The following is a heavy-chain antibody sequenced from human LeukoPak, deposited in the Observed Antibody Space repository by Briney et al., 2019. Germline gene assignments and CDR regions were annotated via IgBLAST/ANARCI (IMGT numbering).Heavy chain of an antibody. CDR2: IYYSGST. Sequence: PSETLSLTCTVSGGSISTYYWSWIRQSQGKGLEWIGNIYYSGSTNYNPSLKSRVTISVDTSKNQFSLKLSSVTAADTAVYYCARTTEGGYTYNYFYYYYMDVWGKGTTVTISS. CDR1: GGSISTYY. J-gene: IGHJ6*03. CDR3: ARTTEGGYTYNYFYYYYMDV. V-gene: IGHV4-59*01. D-gene: IGHD5-18*01.